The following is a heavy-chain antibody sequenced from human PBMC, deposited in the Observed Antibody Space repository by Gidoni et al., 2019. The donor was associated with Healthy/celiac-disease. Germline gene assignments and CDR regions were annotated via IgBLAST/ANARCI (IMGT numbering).Heavy chain of an antibody. Sequence: QVQLQQWGAGLLKPSESLSATCAGDGGSFSGSYWSWIRKPPGKGLEWIGEITHSGCTNYNPSLKSRVTISVDTSKNQFSLKLSSVTAAATAVYSCARVHWATGLDYYYGMDVWGQGTTVTVSS. CDR1: GGSFSGSY. D-gene: IGHD4-4*01. V-gene: IGHV4-34*01. CDR3: ARVHWATGLDYYYGMDV. CDR2: ITHSGCT. J-gene: IGHJ6*02.